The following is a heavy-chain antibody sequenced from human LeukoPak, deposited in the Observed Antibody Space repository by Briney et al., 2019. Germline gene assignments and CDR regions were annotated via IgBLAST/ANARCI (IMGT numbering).Heavy chain of an antibody. CDR3: ARDLHYYYDRNPLGY. Sequence: GGSLRLSCAASGFTFSSYAMHWVRQAPGKGLEWVAVISYDGSNKYYADSVKGRFIISRDNSKNTLYLQMNSLRAEDTAVYYCARDLHYYYDRNPLGYWGQGTLVTVSS. V-gene: IGHV3-30*04. CDR1: GFTFSSYA. CDR2: ISYDGSNK. D-gene: IGHD3-22*01. J-gene: IGHJ4*02.